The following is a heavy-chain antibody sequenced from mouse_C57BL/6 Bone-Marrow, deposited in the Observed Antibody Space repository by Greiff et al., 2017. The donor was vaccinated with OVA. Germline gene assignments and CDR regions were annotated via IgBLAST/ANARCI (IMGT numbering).Heavy chain of an antibody. CDR3: ARDGNSYYYAMDY. D-gene: IGHD2-1*01. CDR2: IDPSDSYT. CDR1: GYTFTSYW. J-gene: IGHJ4*01. Sequence: VQLQQSGAELVMPGASVKLSCKASGYTFTSYWMHWVKQRPGQGLEWIGEIDPSDSYTNYNQKFKGKSTLTVDKSSSTAYMQLSSLTSEDSAVYYGARDGNSYYYAMDYWGQGTSVTVSS. V-gene: IGHV1-69*01.